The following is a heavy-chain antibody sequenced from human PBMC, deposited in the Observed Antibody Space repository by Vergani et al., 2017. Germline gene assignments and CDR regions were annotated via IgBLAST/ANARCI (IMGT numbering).Heavy chain of an antibody. D-gene: IGHD2-2*01. J-gene: IGHJ5*02. CDR3: ARVDGSTSHYNWFDP. V-gene: IGHV4-59*01. CDR2: IYYSGST. Sequence: QVQLQQWGAGLLKPSETLSLTCAVSGGSISSYYWSWIRQPPGKGLEWIGYIYYSGSTNYNPSLKSRVTISVDTSKNQFSLKLSSVTAADTAVYYCARVDGSTSHYNWFDPWGQGTLVTVSS. CDR1: GGSISSYY.